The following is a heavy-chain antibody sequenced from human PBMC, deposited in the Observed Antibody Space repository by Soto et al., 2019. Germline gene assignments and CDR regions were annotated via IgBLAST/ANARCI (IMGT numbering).Heavy chain of an antibody. CDR2: IYYSGST. V-gene: IGHV4-59*01. CDR3: ATLKFGGVYGDYVDY. Sequence: QVQLQESGPGLVKPSETLSLTCTVSGGSISSYYWSWIRQPPGKGLEWIGYIYYSGSTNYNPSLKRRVTISVDTSKNRFSLNLSSVTAADTAVYYCATLKFGGVYGDYVDYWGQGTLVTVSS. CDR1: GGSISSYY. J-gene: IGHJ4*02. D-gene: IGHD3-16*01.